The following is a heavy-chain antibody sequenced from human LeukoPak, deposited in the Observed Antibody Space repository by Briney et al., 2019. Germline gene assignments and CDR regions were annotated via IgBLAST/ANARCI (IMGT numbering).Heavy chain of an antibody. D-gene: IGHD1-1*01. V-gene: IGHV1-24*01. CDR1: GYTLTELS. Sequence: ASVKVSCKVSGYTLTELSMHWVRQAPGKGLEWMGGFDPEDGETIYAQKFQGRVTMTEDTSTDTAYMEPSSLRSEDTAVYYCATLYTGTTSWFDPWGQGTLVTVSS. J-gene: IGHJ5*02. CDR2: FDPEDGET. CDR3: ATLYTGTTSWFDP.